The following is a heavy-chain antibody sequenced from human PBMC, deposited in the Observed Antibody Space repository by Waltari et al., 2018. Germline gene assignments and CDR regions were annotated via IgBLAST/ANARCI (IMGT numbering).Heavy chain of an antibody. D-gene: IGHD3-10*01. Sequence: QVQLEESGGGVVQPGTSLRLSCAASGFTFSTYGMHWVRQAPGKGLEWVAVIWYDGDKKFYGDSVKGRFIISRDNSKNTVYLEMNSLGAEDTAMYYCARDLCNTISCYLGLDYWGRGVLVTVSS. CDR3: ARDLCNTISCYLGLDY. CDR2: IWYDGDKK. CDR1: GFTFSTYG. V-gene: IGHV3-33*08. J-gene: IGHJ4*02.